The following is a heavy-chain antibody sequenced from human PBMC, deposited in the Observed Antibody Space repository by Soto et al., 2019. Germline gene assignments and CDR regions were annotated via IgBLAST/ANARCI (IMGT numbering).Heavy chain of an antibody. CDR1: GFTFSSYE. Sequence: EVQLVESGGGLVQPGGSLRLSCAASGFTFSSYEMNWVRQAPGKGLEWVSYISSSGSTIYYADSVKGRFTISRDNAKNSLYLQMNSLRAEDTAVYYCARGYCSGGSCCPRQMYYFDYWGQGTLVTVSS. CDR3: ARGYCSGGSCCPRQMYYFDY. V-gene: IGHV3-48*03. CDR2: ISSSGSTI. J-gene: IGHJ4*02. D-gene: IGHD2-15*01.